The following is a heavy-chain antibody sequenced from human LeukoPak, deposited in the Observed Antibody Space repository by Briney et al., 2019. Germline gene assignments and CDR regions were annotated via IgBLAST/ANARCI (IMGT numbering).Heavy chain of an antibody. CDR1: GFTFSISA. V-gene: IGHV3-23*01. J-gene: IGHJ6*03. Sequence: GDSVRLSCAASGFTFSISAITWVRHAPGRGLEWVATISGSGTSTFYADSVKGRFTISRDNSRNTLHLQMSSLRAEGTGVYFCAKSPIKNSYYMDVWGKGTTVTVSS. CDR3: AKSPIKNSYYMDV. D-gene: IGHD3-9*01. CDR2: ISGSGTST.